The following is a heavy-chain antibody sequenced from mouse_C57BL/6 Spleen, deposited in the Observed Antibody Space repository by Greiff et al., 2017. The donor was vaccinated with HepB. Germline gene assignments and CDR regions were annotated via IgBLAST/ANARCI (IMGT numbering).Heavy chain of an antibody. CDR1: GYTFTSYW. CDR3: ARTVYDGDFDY. J-gene: IGHJ2*01. CDR2: IYPSDSET. Sequence: VQLQQPGAELVRPGSSVKLSCKASGYTFTSYWMDWVKQRPGQGLEWIGNIYPSDSETHYNQKFKDKATLTVDKSSSTAYMQLSSLTSEDSAVYYCARTVYDGDFDYWGQGTTLTVSS. D-gene: IGHD2-3*01. V-gene: IGHV1-61*01.